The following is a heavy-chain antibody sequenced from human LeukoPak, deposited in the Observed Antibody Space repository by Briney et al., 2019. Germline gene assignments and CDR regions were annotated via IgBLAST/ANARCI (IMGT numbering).Heavy chain of an antibody. CDR3: AISGLAQPVGLWDY. J-gene: IGHJ4*02. D-gene: IGHD3/OR15-3a*01. Sequence: SVKLSCKASGGTFSSYAISWLRQAPGQGLEWMGRIIPIFGTANYAQKFQGIVTITTDESTSKAYMELSRLRSEDTAVYYCAISGLAQPVGLWDYWGQGTLATVSS. CDR2: IIPIFGTA. V-gene: IGHV1-69*05. CDR1: GGTFSSYA.